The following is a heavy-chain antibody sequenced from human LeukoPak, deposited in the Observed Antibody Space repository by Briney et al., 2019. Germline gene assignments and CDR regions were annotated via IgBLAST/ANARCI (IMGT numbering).Heavy chain of an antibody. D-gene: IGHD1-26*01. CDR2: ISSGSSYI. Sequence: GGSLRLSCTASGFTFSDYSMNWVRQAPGKGLEWVSSISSGSSYIHYADSVKGRFTISRDNGKTSLYLQMSRLRAEDTAVYYCARDFRSGSCSGDYYFDYWGQGTLVTVSS. J-gene: IGHJ4*02. V-gene: IGHV3-21*01. CDR3: ARDFRSGSCSGDYYFDY. CDR1: GFTFSDYS.